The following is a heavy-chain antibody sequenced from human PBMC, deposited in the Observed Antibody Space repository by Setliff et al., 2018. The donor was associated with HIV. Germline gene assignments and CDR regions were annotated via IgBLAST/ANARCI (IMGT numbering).Heavy chain of an antibody. D-gene: IGHD6-19*01. Sequence: LSLTCTVSGGSISSSSYYWGWIRQPPGKGLEWIGSIYYSGSTYYNPSLKSRVTISVDTSKNQFSLKLSSVTAADTAVYYCAREGLAVAGLNWFDPWGQGTLVTVSS. CDR2: IYYSGST. V-gene: IGHV4-39*02. CDR1: GGSISSSSYY. J-gene: IGHJ5*02. CDR3: AREGLAVAGLNWFDP.